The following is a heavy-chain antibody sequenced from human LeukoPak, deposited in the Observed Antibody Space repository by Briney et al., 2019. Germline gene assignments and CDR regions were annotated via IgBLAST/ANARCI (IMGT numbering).Heavy chain of an antibody. CDR3: ARDDVPYSA. Sequence: PSETLSLTCTVSGSSVSSGSFYWSWIRQPPGKGLEWIGYIYYSGGTKYNPSLNSRVTISIDTSSNQFSLKLNSATAADTAVYYCARDDVPYSAWGQGTLVTVSS. CDR2: IYYSGGT. V-gene: IGHV4-61*01. D-gene: IGHD2-15*01. CDR1: GSSVSSGSFY. J-gene: IGHJ5*02.